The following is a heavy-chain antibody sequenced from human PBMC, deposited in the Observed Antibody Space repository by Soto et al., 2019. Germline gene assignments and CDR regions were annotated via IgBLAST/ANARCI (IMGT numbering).Heavy chain of an antibody. D-gene: IGHD6-19*01. V-gene: IGHV3-23*01. CDR3: AKDAGYSSCSYEFDY. J-gene: IGHJ4*02. CDR2: ISGSGGNT. CDR1: GFTFSNYA. Sequence: EVQVLESGGGLIQPGGSLRLSCAASGFTFSNYAMTWVRQTPGKGLEWVSAISGSGGNTYYADSVKGRFTISRDNSKNTLYLLMSSLRAEDTALYYCAKDAGYSSCSYEFDYWGQGTLVTVSS.